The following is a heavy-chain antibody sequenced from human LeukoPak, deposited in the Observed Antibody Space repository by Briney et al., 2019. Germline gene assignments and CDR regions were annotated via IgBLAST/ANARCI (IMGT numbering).Heavy chain of an antibody. J-gene: IGHJ4*02. CDR2: IYHSGST. CDR1: GGSISSSNW. D-gene: IGHD3-22*01. V-gene: IGHV4-4*02. Sequence: SETLSLTCAVSGGSISSSNWWSWVRQPPGKGLEWIGEIYHSGSTNYNPSLKSRVTISVDKSKNQFSLKLSSVTAADTAVYYCASLAYHDSSGYVYWGQGTLVTVSS. CDR3: ASLAYHDSSGYVY.